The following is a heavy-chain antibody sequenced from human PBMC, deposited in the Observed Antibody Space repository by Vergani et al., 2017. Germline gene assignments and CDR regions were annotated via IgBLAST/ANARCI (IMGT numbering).Heavy chain of an antibody. Sequence: QGQLAQSGAEVKKPGSSVKVSCKASGGTFSSNSISWVRQAPGKGLEWMGRIIPIFGTTSYAQKFQGRVTILADVSTRTAYMELSSLRSEDTAVYYCARSSGYYSDYFDFWGQGTLFTVSS. D-gene: IGHD3-22*01. CDR2: IIPIFGTT. CDR3: ARSSGYYSDYFDF. V-gene: IGHV1-69*13. CDR1: GGTFSSNS. J-gene: IGHJ4*02.